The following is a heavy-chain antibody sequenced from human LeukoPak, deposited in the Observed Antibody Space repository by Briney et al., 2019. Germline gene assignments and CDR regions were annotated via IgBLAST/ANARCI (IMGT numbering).Heavy chain of an antibody. Sequence: SETLSLTCTVSGGSISSGSYYWSWIRQPAGKGLEWIGRIYTSGSTNYNPSLKSRVTISVDTSKNQFSLKLSSVTAADTAVYYCARVPGLLWFGEFPNRPDAFDIWGQGTMVTVSS. CDR1: GGSISSGSYY. CDR3: ARVPGLLWFGEFPNRPDAFDI. CDR2: IYTSGST. D-gene: IGHD3-10*01. J-gene: IGHJ3*02. V-gene: IGHV4-61*02.